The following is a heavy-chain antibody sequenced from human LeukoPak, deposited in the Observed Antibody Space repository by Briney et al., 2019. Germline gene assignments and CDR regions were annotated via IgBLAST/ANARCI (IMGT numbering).Heavy chain of an antibody. V-gene: IGHV3-23*01. CDR3: ANPRGVPAAMSRRDYYYYYGMDV. J-gene: IGHJ6*02. CDR1: GFTFSSYA. D-gene: IGHD2-2*01. Sequence: GGSLRLSCAASGFTFSSYAMSWVRQAPGKGLEWGSAISGSGGSTYYADSVKGGFTISRDNSKNRLYLQMKGRRAEDTAVYYCANPRGVPAAMSRRDYYYYYGMDVWGQGTTVTVSS. CDR2: ISGSGGST.